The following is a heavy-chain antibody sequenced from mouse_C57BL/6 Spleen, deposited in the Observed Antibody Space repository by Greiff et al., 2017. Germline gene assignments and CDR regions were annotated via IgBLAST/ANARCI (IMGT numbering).Heavy chain of an antibody. D-gene: IGHD1-2*01. J-gene: IGHJ4*01. V-gene: IGHV1-80*01. CDR1: GYAFSSYW. CDR2: IYPGDGDT. Sequence: QVQLQQSGAELVKPGASVKISCKASGYAFSSYWMNWVKQRPGKGLEWIGQIYPGDGDTNYNGKFKGKATLTADKSSSTAYMQLSSLTSEDSAVYFCAREALLRPEDAMDYWGQGTSVTVSS. CDR3: AREALLRPEDAMDY.